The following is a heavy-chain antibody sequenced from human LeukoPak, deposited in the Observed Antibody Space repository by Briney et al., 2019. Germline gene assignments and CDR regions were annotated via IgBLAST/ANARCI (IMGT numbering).Heavy chain of an antibody. CDR2: IYYSGST. J-gene: IGHJ6*02. CDR1: GGSISSSSYY. CDR3: AREWAYDSSGSMDV. Sequence: PSETLPLTCTVSGGSISSSSYYWGWIRQPPGKGLEWIGSIYYSGSTYYNPSLKSRVTISVDTSKNQFSLKLSSVTAADTAVYYCAREWAYDSSGSMDVWGQGTTVTVSS. D-gene: IGHD3-22*01. V-gene: IGHV4-39*07.